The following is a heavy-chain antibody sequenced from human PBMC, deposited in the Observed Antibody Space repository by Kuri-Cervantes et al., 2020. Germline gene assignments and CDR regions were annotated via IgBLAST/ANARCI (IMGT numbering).Heavy chain of an antibody. CDR2: TRNKANSYTT. D-gene: IGHD3-10*01. CDR3: ARTNSQVLFGATYYYYYMDV. J-gene: IGHJ6*03. V-gene: IGHV3-72*01. Sequence: GESLKISCAASGFTFSDHYMDWVRQAPGKGLEWVGRTRNKANSYTTEYAASVKGRFTISRDDSKNSLYLQMNSLKTEDTAVYYCARTNSQVLFGATYYYYYMDVWGKGTTVTVSS. CDR1: GFTFSDHY.